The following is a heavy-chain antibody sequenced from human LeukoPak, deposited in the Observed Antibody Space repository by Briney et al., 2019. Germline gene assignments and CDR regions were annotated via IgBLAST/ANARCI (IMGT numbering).Heavy chain of an antibody. CDR1: GYTLTELS. Sequence: ASVKVSCTFSGYTLTELSMHWVRQAPGKGIEWMGGFDPEDGETIYAQKFQGRVNMTEDTSTDTAYMELSSLRSEDTAVYYCTIISSDYYYGMDVWGKGTTVTVSS. D-gene: IGHD3-10*01. CDR3: TIISSDYYYGMDV. V-gene: IGHV1-24*01. J-gene: IGHJ6*04. CDR2: FDPEDGET.